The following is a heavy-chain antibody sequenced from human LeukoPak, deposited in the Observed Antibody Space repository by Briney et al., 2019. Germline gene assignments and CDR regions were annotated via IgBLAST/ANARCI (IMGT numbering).Heavy chain of an antibody. CDR2: ITGSGGSI. J-gene: IGHJ4*02. Sequence: GGSLRLSCVASGFTFRLYVMTWVRQAPGKGLEWVSAITGSGGSIYYADSVRGRFTISRDNSKNTLYLQMNSLRAEDTAVYYCAHPSTPDYGGLDYWGQGPLVPVSS. CDR3: AHPSTPDYGGLDY. D-gene: IGHD4-17*01. V-gene: IGHV3-23*01. CDR1: GFTFRLYV.